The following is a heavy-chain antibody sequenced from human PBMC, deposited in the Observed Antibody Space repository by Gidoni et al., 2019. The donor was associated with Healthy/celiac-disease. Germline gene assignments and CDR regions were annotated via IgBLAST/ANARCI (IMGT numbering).Heavy chain of an antibody. CDR1: GGSFSGYY. CDR2: INHSGST. J-gene: IGHJ4*02. V-gene: IGHV4-34*01. D-gene: IGHD1-1*01. Sequence: QVQLQQWGAGLLKPSETLSLTCAVYGGSFSGYYWSWIRQPPGKGLEWIGEINHSGSTNYNPSLKSRVTISVDTSKNQFSLKLSSVTAADTAVYYCARGTTGTTELDYWGQGTLVTVSS. CDR3: ARGTTGTTELDY.